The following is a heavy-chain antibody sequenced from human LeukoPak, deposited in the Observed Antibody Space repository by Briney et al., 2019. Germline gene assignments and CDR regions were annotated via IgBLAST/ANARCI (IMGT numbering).Heavy chain of an antibody. CDR1: GFSLSTRGVG. D-gene: IGHD3-3*01. Sequence: SGPTLLKPTQTLTLTCTFSGFSLSTRGVGVGWIRQPPGKALEWLALIYWDEDKRYSPSLQSRLTITKDTSKTQVVLTMTNMDPVDAATYYCAHGTDYDFWSGSSGGFDYWGQGTLVTVSS. V-gene: IGHV2-5*02. J-gene: IGHJ4*02. CDR3: AHGTDYDFWSGSSGGFDY. CDR2: IYWDEDK.